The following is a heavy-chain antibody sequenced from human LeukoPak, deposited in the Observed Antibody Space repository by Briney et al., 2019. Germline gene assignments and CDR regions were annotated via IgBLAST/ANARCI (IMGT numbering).Heavy chain of an antibody. CDR3: ARAGSSWYPLDY. J-gene: IGHJ4*02. D-gene: IGHD6-13*01. V-gene: IGHV3-66*02. CDR2: IYSGGST. CDR1: GFTFRSYA. Sequence: GGSLRLSCAASGFTFRSYAVNWVRQAPGKGLEWVSVIYSGGSTYYADSVKGRFTISRDNSKNTLYLHMNSLRPEDTAVYYCARAGSSWYPLDYWGQGTLVTVSS.